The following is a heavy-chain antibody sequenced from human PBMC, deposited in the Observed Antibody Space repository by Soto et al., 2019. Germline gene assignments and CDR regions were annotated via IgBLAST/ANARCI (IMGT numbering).Heavy chain of an antibody. Sequence: GGSLRLSCAASGFTFSNYAMSWVRQAPGKGLEWVSSVNGGGGSTYYADSVKGRFTISRDNSKNTLYLQMNSLRAEDTAVYYCAKDQRGYTSTARMDYWGQGTLVTVS. CDR3: AKDQRGYTSTARMDY. D-gene: IGHD6-13*01. CDR2: VNGGGGST. V-gene: IGHV3-23*01. CDR1: GFTFSNYA. J-gene: IGHJ4*02.